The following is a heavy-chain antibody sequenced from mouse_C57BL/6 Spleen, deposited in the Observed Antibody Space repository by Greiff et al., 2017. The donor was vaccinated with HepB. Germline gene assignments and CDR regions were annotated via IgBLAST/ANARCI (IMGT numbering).Heavy chain of an antibody. CDR1: GYAFSSSW. V-gene: IGHV1-82*01. CDR3: ARETATIIIDN. Sequence: VQLQQSGPELVKPGASVKISCKASGYAFSSSWMNWVKQRPGKGLEWIGRIYLGDGDTNYHGKCKGKATLTADKSSSTAYMQLSSLTSEDSAGYFCARETATIIIDNLGQVTTLTVSS. J-gene: IGHJ2*01. CDR2: IYLGDGDT. D-gene: IGHD2-4*01.